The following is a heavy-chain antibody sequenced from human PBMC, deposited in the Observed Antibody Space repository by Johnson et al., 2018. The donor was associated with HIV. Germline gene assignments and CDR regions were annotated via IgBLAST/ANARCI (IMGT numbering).Heavy chain of an antibody. J-gene: IGHJ3*02. CDR3: AKSQLPPLSKCAFDI. CDR2: IWYDGSNE. V-gene: IGHV3-33*06. D-gene: IGHD2-2*01. Sequence: QVQLVESGGGVVQPGRSLRLSCEGYGFTFSRYGMHWVRQAPGKGLEWVAVIWYDGSNENYTESVKGRFTISRDNSKHTLYLQMNSLRAEVTALYYCAKSQLPPLSKCAFDIWGQGTMVTVSS. CDR1: GFTFSRYG.